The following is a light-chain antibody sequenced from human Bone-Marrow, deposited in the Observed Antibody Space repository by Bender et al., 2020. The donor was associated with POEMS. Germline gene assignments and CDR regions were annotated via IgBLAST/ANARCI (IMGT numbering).Light chain of an antibody. CDR2: VTSDGTH. J-gene: IGLJ3*02. CDR1: SGHSNYA. CDR3: QTWGTGIRV. V-gene: IGLV4-69*01. Sequence: QLVLTQSPSASAALGASVKLTCTLSSGHSNYAIAWHQQQPEKGPRYLMKVTSDGTHIKGDGIPDRFSGSSSGAERYLTISSLQSEDEADYYCQTWGTGIRVFGGGTKLTVL.